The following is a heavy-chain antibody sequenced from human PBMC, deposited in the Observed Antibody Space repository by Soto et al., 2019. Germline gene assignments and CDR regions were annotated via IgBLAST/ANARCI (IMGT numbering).Heavy chain of an antibody. J-gene: IGHJ4*02. CDR2: IYYSWRT. CDR3: ARQRTTVVTQAYFDH. Sequence: PSEPQSLTCIVFGEYIRISSYYWGWISQPPGKGLELIGSIYYSWRTYYNPSFKSRVTISIDTSKNQFSLKLSSVTATDTAVYYCARQRTTVVTQAYFDHWGQGALVTVSS. V-gene: IGHV4-39*01. CDR1: GEYIRISSYY. D-gene: IGHD2-21*02.